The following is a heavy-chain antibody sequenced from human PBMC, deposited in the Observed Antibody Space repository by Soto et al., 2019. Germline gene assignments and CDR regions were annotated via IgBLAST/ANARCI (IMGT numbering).Heavy chain of an antibody. Sequence: GGSLRLSCADSGFRFSSYSMSWVRQTPGKGLEWVAAITATVDRTYYADSVTGRFTISRDNSKKTHYLQTTSLRAEDTAMYYCATMNGYFEYWGQGT. CDR2: ITATVDRT. D-gene: IGHD3-22*01. J-gene: IGHJ4*02. CDR1: GFRFSSYS. V-gene: IGHV3-23*01. CDR3: ATMNGYFEY.